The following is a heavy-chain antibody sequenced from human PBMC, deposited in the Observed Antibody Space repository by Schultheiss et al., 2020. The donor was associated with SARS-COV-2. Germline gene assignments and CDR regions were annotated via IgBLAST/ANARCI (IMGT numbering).Heavy chain of an antibody. Sequence: ESLKISCAASGFTFSNAWMSWVRQPPGKGLEWIGEIYHSGSTNYNPSLKSRVTISVDKSKNQFSLKLSSVTAADTAVYYCARATRIAVAGRRYYYGMDVWGQGTTVTVSS. D-gene: IGHD6-19*01. CDR2: IYHSGST. CDR3: ARATRIAVAGRRYYYGMDV. J-gene: IGHJ6*02. V-gene: IGHV4/OR15-8*01. CDR1: GFTFSNAW.